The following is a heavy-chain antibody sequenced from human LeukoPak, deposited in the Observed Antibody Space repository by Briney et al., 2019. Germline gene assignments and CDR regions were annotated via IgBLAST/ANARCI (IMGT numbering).Heavy chain of an antibody. CDR1: GFTFSSYW. CDR3: AKDTRYLGYYYMDV. D-gene: IGHD1-26*01. J-gene: IGHJ6*03. V-gene: IGHV3-74*01. Sequence: SGGSLRLSCAASGFTFSSYWMHWVRQAPGKGLVWVSRINSDGTITNYADSVKGRFTISRDNAKNSLYLQMNSLRAEDMALYYCAKDTRYLGYYYMDVWGKGTTVTVSS. CDR2: INSDGTIT.